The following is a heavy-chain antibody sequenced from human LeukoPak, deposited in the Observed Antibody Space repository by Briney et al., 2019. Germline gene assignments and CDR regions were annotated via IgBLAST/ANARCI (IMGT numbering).Heavy chain of an antibody. V-gene: IGHV4-61*02. J-gene: IGHJ4*02. CDR2: IYASGST. CDR1: GGSISSGSYY. CDR3: ARDHGDYVLGY. Sequence: PSQTLSLTCTVSGGSISSGSYYWSWIRQPAGKGLEWIGRIYASGSTNYNPSLKSRVTISVDTSKNQFSLKLNSVTAADTAVYYCARDHGDYVLGYWXQGTLVTVSS. D-gene: IGHD4-17*01.